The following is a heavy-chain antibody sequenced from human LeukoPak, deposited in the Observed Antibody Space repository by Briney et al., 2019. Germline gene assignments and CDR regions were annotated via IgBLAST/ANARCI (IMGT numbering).Heavy chain of an antibody. Sequence: PGGSLRLSCAASGFTFSSYAMSWVRQAPGKGLEWVSGIIGSGGSTYYADSVKGRFTISRDSSKNTLYLQMNSLRVEDTAVYYCAAGGAWHNYDSSGYVVYWGQGTLVTVSS. J-gene: IGHJ4*02. CDR3: AAGGAWHNYDSSGYVVY. CDR2: IIGSGGST. CDR1: GFTFSSYA. V-gene: IGHV3-23*01. D-gene: IGHD3-22*01.